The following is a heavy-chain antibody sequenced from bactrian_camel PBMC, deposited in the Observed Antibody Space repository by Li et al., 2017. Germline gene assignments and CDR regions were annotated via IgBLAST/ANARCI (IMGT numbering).Heavy chain of an antibody. CDR2: TDSDGSTT. CDR1: YNHRGIC. D-gene: IGHD7*01. J-gene: IGHJ4*01. CDR3: AADLVTGEPSLVEREYYY. Sequence: HVQLVESGGGSVQAGGSLRLSCLYNHRGICMGWFRQAPGKGLEWVSSTDSDGSTTDYSASVKDRFTVSRDNAKNTMYLQMNKLKPEDTGMYYCAADLVTGEPSLVEREYYYWGQGTQVTVS. V-gene: IGHV3S6*01.